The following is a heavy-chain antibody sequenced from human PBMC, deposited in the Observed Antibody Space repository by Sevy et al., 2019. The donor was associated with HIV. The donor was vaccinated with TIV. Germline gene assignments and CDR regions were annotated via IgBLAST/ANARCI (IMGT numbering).Heavy chain of an antibody. CDR2: IRSKAYGGTT. CDR1: GFTFGDYA. V-gene: IGHV3-49*03. CDR3: TRTPKVIVVVVAATVRSGYYYYYGMDV. J-gene: IGHJ6*02. D-gene: IGHD2-15*01. Sequence: GGSLRLSCTASGFTFGDYAMSWFRQAPGKGLEWVGFIRSKAYGGTTEYAASVKGRFTISRDDSKSIAYLQMNSLKTEDTAVYDCTRTPKVIVVVVAATVRSGYYYYYGMDVWGQGTTVTVSS.